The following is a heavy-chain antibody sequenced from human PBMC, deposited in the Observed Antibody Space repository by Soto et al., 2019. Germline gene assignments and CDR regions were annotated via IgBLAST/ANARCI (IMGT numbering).Heavy chain of an antibody. CDR2: IIPIFGTA. J-gene: IGHJ3*02. V-gene: IGHV1-69*13. CDR1: GGTFSSYA. D-gene: IGHD2-8*01. CDR3: AREAGYCTNGVCYPDAFDI. Sequence: SVKVSCKASGGTFSSYAISWVRQAPGQGLEWMGGIIPIFGTANYAQKFQGRVTITADGSTSTAYMELSSLRSEDTAVYYCAREAGYCTNGVCYPDAFDIWGQGTMVTVS.